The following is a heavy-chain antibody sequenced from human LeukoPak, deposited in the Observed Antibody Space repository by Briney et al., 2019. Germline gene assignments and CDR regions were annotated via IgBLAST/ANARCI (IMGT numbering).Heavy chain of an antibody. D-gene: IGHD6-13*01. J-gene: IGHJ4*02. CDR2: IYHSGST. CDR1: DYSISSGYY. CDR3: ARVTGYRIEDYFDY. Sequence: SETLSLTCTVSDYSISSGYYWGWIRQPPGKGLEWIGSIYHSGSTYYNRSLKSRVTISVDTSKNQFSLKLSSVAAADTAVYYCARVTGYRIEDYFDYWGQGTLVTVSS. V-gene: IGHV4-38-2*02.